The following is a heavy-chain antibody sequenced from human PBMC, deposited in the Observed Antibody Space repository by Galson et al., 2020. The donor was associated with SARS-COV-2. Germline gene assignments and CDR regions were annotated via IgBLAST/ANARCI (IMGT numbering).Heavy chain of an antibody. CDR3: ARDHYGYNSLDQ. CDR1: GFTFRNYW. V-gene: IGHV3-74*01. J-gene: IGHJ5*02. Sequence: GESLKISCAASGFTFRNYWMHWVRQAPGKGLVWVSRIRGDGRYTDYADSVKGRFTISRDNAKNTLYLQMNSLRAEDTAVYFCARDHYGYNSLDQWGQGTLITVSS. CDR2: IRGDGRYT. D-gene: IGHD5-12*01.